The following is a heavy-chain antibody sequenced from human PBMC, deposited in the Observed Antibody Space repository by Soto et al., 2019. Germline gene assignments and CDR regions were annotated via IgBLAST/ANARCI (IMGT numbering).Heavy chain of an antibody. CDR1: GGSINSDDYY. Sequence: PSETLSLTCTVSGGSINSDDYYWYWVRQPPGKGLESIGYVYYSGSSDYNPSLKSPVTISIDTSTNQFSLKLNSVTAADTAVYYCARIPNDAFDIWGQGTMVTVSS. V-gene: IGHV4-30-4*02. CDR2: VYYSGSS. CDR3: ARIPNDAFDI. J-gene: IGHJ3*02.